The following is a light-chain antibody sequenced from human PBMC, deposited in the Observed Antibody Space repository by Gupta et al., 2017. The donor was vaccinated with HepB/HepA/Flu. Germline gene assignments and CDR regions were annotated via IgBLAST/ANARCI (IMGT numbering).Light chain of an antibody. Sequence: DIHMTQSPSSLSASVGDRVTITCQASQDIKNYLNWYQQKPGKAPKLLIYDVSNLERGVPSKFSGSKSGTHFAFTINTLRPDDIGTYFCQQYDSFPYTFGQGTKLEIK. J-gene: IGKJ2*01. CDR1: QDIKNY. V-gene: IGKV1-33*01. CDR2: DVS. CDR3: QQYDSFPYT.